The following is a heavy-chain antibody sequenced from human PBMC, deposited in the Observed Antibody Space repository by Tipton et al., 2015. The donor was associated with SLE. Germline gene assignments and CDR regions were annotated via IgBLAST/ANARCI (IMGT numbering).Heavy chain of an antibody. CDR1: GGTFSSYA. Sequence: QVQLVQSGPEVKKPGSSVKVSCKASGGTFSSYAISWVRQAPGQGLEWMGWISAYNGNTNYAQKLQGRVTMTTDTSTSTAYMELRSLRSDDTAVYYCASSTRDYGGNSWAFDIWGQGTMVTVSS. J-gene: IGHJ3*02. V-gene: IGHV1-18*01. D-gene: IGHD4-23*01. CDR3: ASSTRDYGGNSWAFDI. CDR2: ISAYNGNT.